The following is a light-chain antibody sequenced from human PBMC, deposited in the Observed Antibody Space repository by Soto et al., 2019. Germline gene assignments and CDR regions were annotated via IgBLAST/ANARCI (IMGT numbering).Light chain of an antibody. CDR1: SSNIGSNT. Sequence: QAVVTQPPSASGTPGQRVTISCSGTSSNIGSNTVSWYQQLPGTAPKLLISNDNQRPSGVPDRFSGSKSGTSASLAISGLQSEDEADYYCAAWDDSLNGVVFGGGTQVTVL. CDR3: AAWDDSLNGVV. CDR2: NDN. V-gene: IGLV1-44*01. J-gene: IGLJ2*01.